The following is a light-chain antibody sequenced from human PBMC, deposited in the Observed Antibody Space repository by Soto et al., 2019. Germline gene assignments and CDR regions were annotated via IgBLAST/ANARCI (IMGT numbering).Light chain of an antibody. J-gene: IGLJ2*01. CDR2: EVS. CDR1: SSDVGGYNY. CDR3: SSYTSSSVV. Sequence: QSALTQPASVSGSPGQSITISCTGTSSDVGGYNYVSWYQQHPGKAPKLMSYEVSNRPSGVSNRFSGSKSGNTASLNISGLQAEDEADYYCSSYTSSSVVFGGGTKVTVL. V-gene: IGLV2-14*01.